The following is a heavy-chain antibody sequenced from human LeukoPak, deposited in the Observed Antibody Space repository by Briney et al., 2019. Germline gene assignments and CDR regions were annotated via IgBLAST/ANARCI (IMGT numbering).Heavy chain of an antibody. CDR2: IYYSGST. CDR3: ARMAAAGHLDY. CDR1: GGSISSGGYY. D-gene: IGHD6-13*01. J-gene: IGHJ4*02. Sequence: SETLCLTCTVSGGSISSGGYYWSWIRQHPGKGLEWIGYIYYSGSTYYNPSLRSRVTISVDTSKNQFSLKLSSVTAADTAVYYCARMAAAGHLDYWGQGTLVTVSS. V-gene: IGHV4-31*03.